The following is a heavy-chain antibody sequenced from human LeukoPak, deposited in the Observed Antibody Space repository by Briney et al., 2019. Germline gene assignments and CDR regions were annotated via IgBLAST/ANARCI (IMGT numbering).Heavy chain of an antibody. CDR1: GGSISSYY. CDR2: IYSSGST. Sequence: SETLSLTCSVSGGSISSYYWSWIRQPDGKGLEWIGRIYSSGSTNYNPSLKSRVTISVDKSNNHFSLNLTSVTAADTAVYYCARDGNGSRAFDYWGQGTLVTVFS. CDR3: ARDGNGSRAFDY. V-gene: IGHV4-4*07. D-gene: IGHD2-15*01. J-gene: IGHJ4*02.